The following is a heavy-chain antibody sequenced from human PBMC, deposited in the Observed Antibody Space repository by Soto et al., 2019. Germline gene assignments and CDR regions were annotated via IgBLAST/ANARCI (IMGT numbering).Heavy chain of an antibody. D-gene: IGHD6-13*01. Sequence: QVQLVESGGGVVQPGRSLRLSCAASGFTFSSYAMHWVRQAPGKGLEWVAVISYDGSNKYYADSVKGRFTISRDNSKNTLYLQMNSLRAEDTAVYYCARGSSSSWFYYYGMDVW. CDR1: GFTFSSYA. J-gene: IGHJ6*01. CDR3: ARGSSSSWFYYYGMDV. CDR2: ISYDGSNK. V-gene: IGHV3-30-3*01.